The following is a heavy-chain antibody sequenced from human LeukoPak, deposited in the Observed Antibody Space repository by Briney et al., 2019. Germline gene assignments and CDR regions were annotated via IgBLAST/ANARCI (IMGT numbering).Heavy chain of an antibody. CDR3: ARAYYGSGTYLRMDV. V-gene: IGHV1-18*01. CDR2: INAYNGNT. D-gene: IGHD3-10*01. CDR1: GFAITNYA. Sequence: ASVTVSFKGSGFAITNYAITWVRQAPGQGLEWMGWINAYNGNTNYAQNLQGRVTLTTDTSTSAAYMELRSLRSDDTAVYYCARAYYGSGTYLRMDVWGQGTTVTVSS. J-gene: IGHJ6*02.